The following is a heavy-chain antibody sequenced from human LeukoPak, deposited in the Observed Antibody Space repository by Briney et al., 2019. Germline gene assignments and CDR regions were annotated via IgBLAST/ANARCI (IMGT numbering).Heavy chain of an antibody. D-gene: IGHD3-10*01. J-gene: IGHJ6*03. CDR1: GYSISSGYY. CDR3: ARAGAGSQYYYYYYMDV. Sequence: SETLSLTCTVSGYSISSGYYWGWIRQPPGKGLEWIGSIYHSGCTYYNPSLKSRVTISVDTSKNQFSLKLSSVTAADTAVHYCARAGAGSQYYYYYYMDVWGKGTTVTVSS. CDR2: IYHSGCT. V-gene: IGHV4-38-2*02.